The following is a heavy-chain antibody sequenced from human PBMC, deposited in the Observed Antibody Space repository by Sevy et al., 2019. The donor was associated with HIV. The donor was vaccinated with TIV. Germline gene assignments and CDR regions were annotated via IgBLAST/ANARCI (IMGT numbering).Heavy chain of an antibody. Sequence: ASVKVSCKSSGYSFISHGISWVRQAPGQGLEWLGWISAYNGNIKYAQKIQGRVTMTKETSTGTAYMELRSLKSDDTAVYYCAREFYDSLIGVPHFDYWGQGTLVTVSS. V-gene: IGHV1-18*01. CDR2: ISAYNGNI. D-gene: IGHD3-9*01. CDR3: AREFYDSLIGVPHFDY. CDR1: GYSFISHG. J-gene: IGHJ4*02.